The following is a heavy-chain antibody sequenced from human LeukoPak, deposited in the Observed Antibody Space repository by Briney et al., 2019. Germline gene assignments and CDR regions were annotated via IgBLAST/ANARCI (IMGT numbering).Heavy chain of an antibody. CDR2: IIPILGIA. V-gene: IGHV1-69*04. J-gene: IGHJ6*02. CDR1: GGTFSSYA. CDR3: ARDSYYDSSGPDYYYYGMDV. D-gene: IGHD3-22*01. Sequence: SVKVSCKASGGTFSSYAISWVRQAPGQGLEWMGRIIPILGIAKYAQKFQGRVTITADKSTSTAYMELSSLRSEDTAVYYCARDSYYDSSGPDYYYYGMDVWGQGTTVTVSS.